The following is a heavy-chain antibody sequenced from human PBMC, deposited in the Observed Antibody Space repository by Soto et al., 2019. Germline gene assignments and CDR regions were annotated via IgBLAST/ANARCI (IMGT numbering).Heavy chain of an antibody. Sequence: SGGSLRLSCAASGFTFSSYAMTWVRQAPGKGLEWVSAISGSGAYTYYANSVKGRFTISRDNSKNTLYLHLNSLRAEDTAVYYCAKYGCSSTACQCDYWGQGT. V-gene: IGHV3-23*01. D-gene: IGHD2-2*01. CDR1: GFTFSSYA. CDR3: AKYGCSSTACQCDY. J-gene: IGHJ4*02. CDR2: ISGSGAYT.